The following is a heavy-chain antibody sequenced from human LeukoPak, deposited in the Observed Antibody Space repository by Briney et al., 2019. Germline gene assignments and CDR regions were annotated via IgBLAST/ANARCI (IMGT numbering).Heavy chain of an antibody. CDR3: ARGGYDFWSGYYPIYYYYYMDV. V-gene: IGHV1-46*01. CDR2: INSSGGST. D-gene: IGHD3-3*01. Sequence: ASVKVSCKASGYIFTSYYMHWVRQAPGQGLEWMGVINSSGGSTGYAQKFQGRVTITADESTSTAYMELSSLRSEDTAVYYCARGGYDFWSGYYPIYYYYYMDVWGKGTTVTVSS. CDR1: GYIFTSYY. J-gene: IGHJ6*03.